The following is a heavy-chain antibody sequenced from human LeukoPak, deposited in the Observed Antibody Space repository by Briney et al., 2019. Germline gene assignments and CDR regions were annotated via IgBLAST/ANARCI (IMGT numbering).Heavy chain of an antibody. V-gene: IGHV4-59*01. Sequence: SETLSLTCTVSGGSISSYYWSWIRQLPGKGLEWIGYIYYSGSTNYNPSLKSRVTISVDTSKNQFSLKLSSVTAADTAVYYCASGGGYCTNGVCQPFDYWGQGTLVTVSS. D-gene: IGHD2-8*01. CDR3: ASGGGYCTNGVCQPFDY. CDR2: IYYSGST. CDR1: GGSISSYY. J-gene: IGHJ4*02.